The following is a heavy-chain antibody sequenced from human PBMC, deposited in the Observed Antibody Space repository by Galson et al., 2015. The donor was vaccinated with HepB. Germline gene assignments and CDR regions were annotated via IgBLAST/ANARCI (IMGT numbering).Heavy chain of an antibody. Sequence: SLRLSCAASGFTFSSYGMHWVRQAPGKGLEWVAVIWYDGSNKYYADSVKGRFTISRDNSKNTLYLQMNSLRAEDTAVYYCARDRLVAAAGYYYYYYGMDVWGQGTTVTVSS. V-gene: IGHV3-33*08. D-gene: IGHD6-13*01. CDR1: GFTFSSYG. J-gene: IGHJ6*02. CDR3: ARDRLVAAAGYYYYYYGMDV. CDR2: IWYDGSNK.